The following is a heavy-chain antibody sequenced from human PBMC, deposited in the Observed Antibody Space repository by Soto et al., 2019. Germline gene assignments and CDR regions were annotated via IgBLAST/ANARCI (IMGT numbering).Heavy chain of an antibody. CDR3: ARDRSSENYLKWIEY. V-gene: IGHV1-18*01. D-gene: IGHD2-2*01. J-gene: IGHJ4*02. CDR2: ISPYNGNT. Sequence: QLQLVQSGGEMRKPGASVKVSCQASGYTFTSYGISWVRQAPGQGLEWMGWISPYNGNTKYAQNLQGRVTMTTDTSTSTAYMDLRILRPDDTAVYYSARDRSSENYLKWIEYWGQGTLVTVSS. CDR1: GYTFTSYG.